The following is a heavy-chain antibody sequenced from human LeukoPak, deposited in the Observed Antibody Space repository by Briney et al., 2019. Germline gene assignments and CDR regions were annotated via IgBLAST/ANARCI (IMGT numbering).Heavy chain of an antibody. J-gene: IGHJ4*02. Sequence: GGSLRLSCAASGFTFSSYWMHWVRQAPGKGLVWVSRINSDGSSTSYADSVKGRFTISRDNAKNTLYLQMNSLRAEDTAVHYCARDQELTGANYWGQGTLVTVSS. D-gene: IGHD7-27*01. CDR2: INSDGSST. CDR1: GFTFSSYW. CDR3: ARDQELTGANY. V-gene: IGHV3-74*01.